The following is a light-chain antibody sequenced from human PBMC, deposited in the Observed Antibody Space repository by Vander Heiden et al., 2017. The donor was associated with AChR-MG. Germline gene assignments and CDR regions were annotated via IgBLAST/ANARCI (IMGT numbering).Light chain of an antibody. CDR1: SSNIGRNT. CDR2: SNN. CDR3: AAWDDSLNGVV. V-gene: IGLV1-44*01. J-gene: IGLJ2*01. Sequence: QSVLTHPPSASGTPGQRVTLSCSGSSSNIGRNTVNWYQQLPGTAPKILIYSNNKRPSGVPDRFSGSKSGTSASLAISGLQSEDEADDYCAAWDDSLNGVVFGGGTKLTVL.